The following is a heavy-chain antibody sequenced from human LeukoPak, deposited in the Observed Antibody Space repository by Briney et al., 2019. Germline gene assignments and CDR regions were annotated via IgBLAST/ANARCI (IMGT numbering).Heavy chain of an antibody. Sequence: PSETLSLTCTVSGGSVSSGSYYWTWIRQPPGKGLEWIGYIYYSGSTNYNPSLKSRVTISVDTSKNQFSLKLSSVTAADTAVYYCARGTPDYGDYDFDYWGQGTLVTVSS. V-gene: IGHV4-61*01. CDR3: ARGTPDYGDYDFDY. CDR1: GGSVSSGSYY. D-gene: IGHD4-17*01. CDR2: IYYSGST. J-gene: IGHJ4*02.